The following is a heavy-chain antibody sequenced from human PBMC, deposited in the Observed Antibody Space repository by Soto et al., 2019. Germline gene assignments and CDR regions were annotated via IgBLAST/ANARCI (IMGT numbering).Heavy chain of an antibody. V-gene: IGHV5-10-1*01. D-gene: IGHD3-22*01. Sequence: GESLKISCKGSGYSFAGYWITWVRQEPGKGLEWMGRIDPSDSQTYYSPSFRGHVTISVTKSITTVFLQWSSLRASDTAMYYCARQIYDSDTGPNSQYYFDSWGQGTPVTVSS. CDR2: IDPSDSQT. CDR1: GYSFAGYW. CDR3: ARQIYDSDTGPNSQYYFDS. J-gene: IGHJ4*02.